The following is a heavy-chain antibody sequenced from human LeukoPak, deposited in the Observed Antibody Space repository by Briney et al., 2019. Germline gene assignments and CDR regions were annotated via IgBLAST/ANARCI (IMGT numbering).Heavy chain of an antibody. CDR2: ISGSGGST. D-gene: IGHD3-22*01. CDR3: AKVGGSYYYDSSGSNGYYFDY. Sequence: GGSLRLSCAASGFTFSSYAMSWVRQAPGKGLEWVSAISGSGGSTYYADSVEGRFTISRDNSKNTLYLQMNSLRAEDTAVYYCAKVGGSYYYDSSGSNGYYFDYWGQGTLVTVSS. CDR1: GFTFSSYA. V-gene: IGHV3-23*01. J-gene: IGHJ4*02.